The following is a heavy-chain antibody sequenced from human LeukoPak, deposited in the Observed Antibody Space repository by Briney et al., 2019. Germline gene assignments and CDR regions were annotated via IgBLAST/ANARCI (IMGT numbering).Heavy chain of an antibody. V-gene: IGHV4-59*01. J-gene: IGHJ5*02. CDR3: ARDGYDSSWFDP. Sequence: SKTLSLTCTVSGGSISSYYWSWIRQPPGKGLEWIGYIYYSGSTNYNPSLKSRVTISVDTSKNQFSLKLSSVTAADTAVYYCARDGYDSSWFDPWGQGTLVTVSS. CDR1: GGSISSYY. D-gene: IGHD5-12*01. CDR2: IYYSGST.